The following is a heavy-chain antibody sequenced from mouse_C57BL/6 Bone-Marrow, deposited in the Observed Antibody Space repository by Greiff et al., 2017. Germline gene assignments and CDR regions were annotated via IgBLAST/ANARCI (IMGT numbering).Heavy chain of an antibody. CDR3: ARHGYGYYAMDY. Sequence: EVHLVESGGGLVQPGASVKLSCESTDYEFPSHDMSWVSKTPERRLELVAAINSDGGSTYYPDTMEGRFIISRDNTPKTPYLQISSLSSEDTALYHCARHGYGYYAMDYWGQGTSVTVSS. D-gene: IGHD2-2*01. V-gene: IGHV5-2*01. CDR2: INSDGGST. CDR1: DYEFPSHD. J-gene: IGHJ4*01.